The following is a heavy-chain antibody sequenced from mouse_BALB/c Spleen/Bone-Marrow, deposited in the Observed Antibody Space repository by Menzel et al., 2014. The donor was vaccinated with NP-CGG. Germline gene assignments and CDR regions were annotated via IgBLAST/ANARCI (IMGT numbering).Heavy chain of an antibody. J-gene: IGHJ2*01. V-gene: IGHV14-3*02. D-gene: IGHD2-4*01. CDR2: IDPANGNT. CDR1: GFNIKDTY. CDR3: ARYDYGVYFDY. Sequence: VQLQQSGAELVKPGASVKLSCTASGFNIKDTYMHWVKQRPEQGLEWIGRIDPANGNTKYDPKFQGKATITADTSSNTAYLQLSSLTSEDTAVYYCARYDYGVYFDYWDQGTTLTVSS.